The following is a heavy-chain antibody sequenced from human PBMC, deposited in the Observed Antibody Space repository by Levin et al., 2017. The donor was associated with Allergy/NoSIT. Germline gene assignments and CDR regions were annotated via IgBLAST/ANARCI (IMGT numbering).Heavy chain of an antibody. CDR2: ISTDTGNR. J-gene: IGHJ5*02. V-gene: IGHV1-18*01. Sequence: ASVKVSCKASGYTFRNYGISWVRQAPGRGLEWLGWISTDTGNRHYAQNLQGRVTMTADTSTDTAHLELRSLRSDDTAIYYCARLVVGAKGWFAPWGQGTPVTVSS. CDR1: GYTFRNYG. CDR3: ARLVVGAKGWFAP. D-gene: IGHD2-21*01.